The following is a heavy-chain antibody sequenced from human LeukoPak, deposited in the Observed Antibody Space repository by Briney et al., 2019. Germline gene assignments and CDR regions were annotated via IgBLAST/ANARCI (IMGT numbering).Heavy chain of an antibody. D-gene: IGHD5/OR15-5a*01. CDR2: ISSSSSTI. CDR3: ARGSLHSYMDV. CDR1: GFTFSSYS. Sequence: GGSLRLSCAASGFTFSSYSMNWVRQAPGKGLEWVSYISSSSSTIYYADSVKGRFTISRDNAKNSLYLQMNSPRAEDTAVYYCARGSLHSYMDVWGKGTTVTISS. V-gene: IGHV3-48*01. J-gene: IGHJ6*03.